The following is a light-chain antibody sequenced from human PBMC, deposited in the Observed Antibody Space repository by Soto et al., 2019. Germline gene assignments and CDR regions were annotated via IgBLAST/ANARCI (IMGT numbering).Light chain of an antibody. CDR1: SSNIGAGYD. Sequence: QSVLTQSPSVSGAPGQRVTLSCTGSSSNIGAGYDVHWYQQLPGAAPKLLIYDNNNRPSGVPGRFSGSKSGASASLAITGLQAEDEADYYCSSYTTANTYVFGTGTKVTVL. J-gene: IGLJ1*01. V-gene: IGLV1-40*01. CDR3: SSYTTANTYV. CDR2: DNN.